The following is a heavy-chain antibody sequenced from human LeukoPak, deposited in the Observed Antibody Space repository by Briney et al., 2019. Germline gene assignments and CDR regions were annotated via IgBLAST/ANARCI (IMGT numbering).Heavy chain of an antibody. D-gene: IGHD3-22*01. CDR3: ARSGVSYYYDSSGYFDY. CDR2: ISSSSSYI. J-gene: IGHJ4*02. CDR1: GFTFSSYS. V-gene: IGHV3-21*01. Sequence: GGSLRLYCAASGFTFSSYSMNWVRQAPGKGLEWVSSISSSSSYIYYADSVKGRFTISRDNAKNSLYLQMNSLRAEDTAVYYCARSGVSYYYDSSGYFDYWGQGTLVTVSS.